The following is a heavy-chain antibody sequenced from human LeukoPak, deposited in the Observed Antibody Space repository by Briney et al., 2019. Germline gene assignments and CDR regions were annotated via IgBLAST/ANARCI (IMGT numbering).Heavy chain of an antibody. CDR2: INQDESMR. CDR1: GFTFSRYW. V-gene: IGHV3-7*01. D-gene: IGHD6-13*01. J-gene: IGHJ4*02. CDR3: ARVHHSSSWGTDDC. Sequence: PGGSLRLSCAASGFTFSRYWMSWVRQAPGKGLEWVASINQDESMRFYVDSVKGRFTISRDNAKNSLSLQMNSLRAEDTAVYYCARVHHSSSWGTDDCWGQGTLVTVSS.